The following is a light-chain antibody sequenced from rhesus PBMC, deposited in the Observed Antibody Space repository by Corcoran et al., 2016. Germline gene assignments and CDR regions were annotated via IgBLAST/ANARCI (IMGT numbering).Light chain of an antibody. V-gene: IGKV1-21*01. CDR2: KAS. J-gene: IGKJ3*01. Sequence: DIQMTQSPSSLSASVGDRVTITCRASQGISSWLAWYQQKPGKARKLLISKASSLHSGVPSRFSGSGSGTDFTLTISSLQPEDFATYSCQQYNSAPLTFGPGTKLDIK. CDR1: QGISSW. CDR3: QQYNSAPLT.